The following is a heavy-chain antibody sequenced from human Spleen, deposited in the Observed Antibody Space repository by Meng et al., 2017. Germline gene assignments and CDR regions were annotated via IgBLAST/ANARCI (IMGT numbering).Heavy chain of an antibody. Sequence: SVKVSCKASGGTFSSYAISWVRQAPGQGLEWMGGIIPIFGTANYAQKFQGRVTITTDESTSTAYMELSSLRSEDTAVYYCARYRRVYFGSGSYKSFAFDIWGQGTMVTVSS. J-gene: IGHJ3*02. CDR1: GGTFSSYA. V-gene: IGHV1-69*05. CDR2: IIPIFGTA. D-gene: IGHD3-10*01. CDR3: ARYRRVYFGSGSYKSFAFDI.